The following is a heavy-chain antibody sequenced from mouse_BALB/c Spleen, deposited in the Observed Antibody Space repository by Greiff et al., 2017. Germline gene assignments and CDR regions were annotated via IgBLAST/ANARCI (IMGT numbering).Heavy chain of an antibody. V-gene: IGHV3-2*02. CDR2: ISYSGST. J-gene: IGHJ4*01. CDR3: ARSGGNYGHGYAMDY. CDR1: GYSITSDYA. D-gene: IGHD2-4*01. Sequence: EVKLMESGPGLVKPSQSLSLTCTVTGYSITSDYAWNWIRQFPGNQLEWMGYISYSGSTSYNPSLKSRISITRDTSKNQFFLQLNSVTTEDTATYYCARSGGNYGHGYAMDYWGQGTSVTVSS.